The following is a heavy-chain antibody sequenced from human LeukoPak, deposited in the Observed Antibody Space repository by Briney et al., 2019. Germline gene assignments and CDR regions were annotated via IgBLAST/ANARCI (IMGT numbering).Heavy chain of an antibody. CDR2: INSDGSIT. CDR3: ARGAVDTANAV. J-gene: IGHJ6*02. V-gene: IGHV3-74*01. CDR1: GFTFTTYW. Sequence: GGSLRLSCAASGFTFTTYWMHWVRQAPGKGLVWVSHINSDGSITSYADSVKGRFTISRDNVKNTLYLQMNSLRAEDTAVYYCARGAVDTANAVWGQGTTVTVSS. D-gene: IGHD5-18*01.